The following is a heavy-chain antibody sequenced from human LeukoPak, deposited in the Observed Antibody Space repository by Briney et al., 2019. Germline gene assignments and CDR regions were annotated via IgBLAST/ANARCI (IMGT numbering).Heavy chain of an antibody. CDR3: ARYAAYYSSSPKFDH. V-gene: IGHV4-34*01. CDR1: GGSFSGYY. D-gene: IGHD6-13*01. J-gene: IGHJ4*02. Sequence: PSETLSLTCAVFGGSFSGYYWSWIRQPPGKGLEWIGEINDSGSTNYNPSLKSRVTISEDTSKNQFSLTLSSVTAADTAVYYCARYAAYYSSSPKFDHWGQGTLVTVSS. CDR2: INDSGST.